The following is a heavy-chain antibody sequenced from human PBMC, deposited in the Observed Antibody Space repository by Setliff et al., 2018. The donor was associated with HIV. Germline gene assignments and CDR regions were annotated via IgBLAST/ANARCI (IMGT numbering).Heavy chain of an antibody. CDR2: FDPEDGNT. CDR1: GYTLTELS. D-gene: IGHD6-19*01. CDR3: ATVSHTNVAAHDAFDI. V-gene: IGHV1-24*01. J-gene: IGHJ3*02. Sequence: GASVKVSCKVSGYTLTELSRHWVRQAPGKGLEWMGGFDPEDGNTIYAQKFQGRVTMTADTSTDTACMELSSLRSEDTAVYYCATVSHTNVAAHDAFDIWGQGTMVTVS.